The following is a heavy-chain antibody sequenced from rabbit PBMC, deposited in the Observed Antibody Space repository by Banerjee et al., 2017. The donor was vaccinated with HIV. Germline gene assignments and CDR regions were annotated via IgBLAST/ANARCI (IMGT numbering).Heavy chain of an antibody. J-gene: IGHJ4*01. D-gene: IGHD2-1*01. Sequence: QEQLVESGGGLVQPGGSLKLSCKASGFDFSSYGVSWVRQAPGKGLEWIGYIDPVFGSTYYASWVNGRFTISSHNAQNTLYLQLNSLTAADTATYFCVRRGDDYGDYRFNLWGPGTLVTV. CDR1: GFDFSSYG. CDR2: IDPVFGST. V-gene: IGHV1S47*01. CDR3: VRRGDDYGDYRFNL.